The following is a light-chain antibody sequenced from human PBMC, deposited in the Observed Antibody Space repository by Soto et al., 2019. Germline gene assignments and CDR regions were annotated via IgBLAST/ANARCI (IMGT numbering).Light chain of an antibody. CDR3: HQYSNGPPWT. CDR1: QSLGGN. J-gene: IGKJ1*01. Sequence: ERVLKQSPATLAVSPWDTATLSCRASQSLGGNLAWYQQKPGQAPRLLIFRASSRAKGVPARFSASGSGTEFTLTISGLQSEDFAVYYCHQYSNGPPWTFGPGTKVDIK. CDR2: RAS. V-gene: IGKV3-15*01.